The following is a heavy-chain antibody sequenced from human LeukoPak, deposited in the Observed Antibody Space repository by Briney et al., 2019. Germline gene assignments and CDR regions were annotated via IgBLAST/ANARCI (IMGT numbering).Heavy chain of an antibody. V-gene: IGHV3-9*01. CDR3: AKASPVYYDSSGYSGSGFDY. Sequence: GGSLRLSCAASGCTFDDYAKHWVRQAPGKGLEWVSGVSWYSGSIGYADSVKGRFTISRDNAKNSLYLQMNSLRAEDTALYYCAKASPVYYDSSGYSGSGFDYWGQGTLVTVSS. D-gene: IGHD3-22*01. CDR1: GCTFDDYA. CDR2: VSWYSGSI. J-gene: IGHJ4*02.